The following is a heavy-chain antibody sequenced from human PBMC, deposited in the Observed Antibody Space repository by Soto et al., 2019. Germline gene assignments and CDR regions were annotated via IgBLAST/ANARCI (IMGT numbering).Heavy chain of an antibody. Sequence: PGGSLRLSCAASGFTFSSYAMSWVRQAPGKGLEWVSAISGSGGSTYYADSVKGRFTISRDNSKNTPYLQMNSLGAEDTAVYYCAKDRLWFGEFLAQFDYWGQGTQVTVSS. D-gene: IGHD3-10*01. CDR2: ISGSGGST. CDR3: AKDRLWFGEFLAQFDY. V-gene: IGHV3-23*01. J-gene: IGHJ4*02. CDR1: GFTFSSYA.